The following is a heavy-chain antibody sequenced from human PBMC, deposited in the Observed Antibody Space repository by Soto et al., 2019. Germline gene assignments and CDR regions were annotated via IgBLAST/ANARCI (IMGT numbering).Heavy chain of an antibody. CDR1: GDSVSSNSAA. Sequence: SQTLSLTCAISGDSVSSNSAAWNWIRQSPSRGLEWLGRTYYRSKWYNDYAVSVKSRITINPDTSKNQFSLQLNSVTPEDTAVYYCARDWVVGDSSGYYYDYYYGMDVWGQGTTVPSP. D-gene: IGHD3-22*01. J-gene: IGHJ6*02. CDR2: TYYRSKWYN. CDR3: ARDWVVGDSSGYYYDYYYGMDV. V-gene: IGHV6-1*01.